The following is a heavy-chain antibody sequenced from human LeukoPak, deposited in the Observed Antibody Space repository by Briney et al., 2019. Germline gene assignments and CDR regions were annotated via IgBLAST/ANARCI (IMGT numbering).Heavy chain of an antibody. CDR1: GGSFSGYH. J-gene: IGHJ6*03. Sequence: SETLSLTCAVFGGSFSGYHWTWIRQPPGRGLEWMGEVDHSGSTKYNSSLMSRVTISVDTSKNHYSLKLSSVTAADTAVYYCARRPDTSLNTVLGVRDYYFYMDVWGKGTTVTVSS. CDR2: VDHSGST. D-gene: IGHD4-17*01. V-gene: IGHV4-34*01. CDR3: ARRPDTSLNTVLGVRDYYFYMDV.